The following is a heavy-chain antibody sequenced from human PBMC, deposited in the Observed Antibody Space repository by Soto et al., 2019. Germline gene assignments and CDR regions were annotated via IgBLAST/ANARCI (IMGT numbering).Heavy chain of an antibody. Sequence: SETLSLTCTLSGVSISSGGYYWSWLRHHPWKGLEWIGYIYYSGSTYYNPSLKSRVTISVDTSKNQFSLKLSSVTAADTAVYYCARGSYYDSSGYYGPWGQGILVTVSA. CDR2: IYYSGST. CDR3: ARGSYYDSSGYYGP. CDR1: GVSISSGGYY. V-gene: IGHV4-31*03. D-gene: IGHD3-22*01. J-gene: IGHJ5*02.